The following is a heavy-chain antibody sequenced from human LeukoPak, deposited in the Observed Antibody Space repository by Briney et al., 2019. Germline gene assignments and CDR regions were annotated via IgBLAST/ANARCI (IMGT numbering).Heavy chain of an antibody. CDR1: GGSFSGYY. V-gene: IGHV4-34*01. Sequence: PSETLSLTCAVYGGSFSGYYWSWIRQPPGKGLEWIGDINHSGSTNYNPSLKSRVTISVDTSKNQSSLKLSSVTAADTAVYYCARVLEGSSGQHWYFDLWGRGTLVTVSS. CDR3: ARVLEGSSGQHWYFDL. J-gene: IGHJ2*01. D-gene: IGHD6-19*01. CDR2: INHSGST.